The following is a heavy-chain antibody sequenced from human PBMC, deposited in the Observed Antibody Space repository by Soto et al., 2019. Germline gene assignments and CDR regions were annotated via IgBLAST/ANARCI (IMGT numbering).Heavy chain of an antibody. J-gene: IGHJ5*02. V-gene: IGHV1-2*02. CDR2: INPNSGGT. Sequence: GASVKVSCKASGYTFTGYYMHWVRQAPGQGLEWMGWINPNSGGTNYAQKFQGRVTMTRDTSTSTAYMELSRLRSDDTAVYYCARDPASFYYDILTGYQNWFDPWGQGTLVTVSS. CDR3: ARDPASFYYDILTGYQNWFDP. D-gene: IGHD3-9*01. CDR1: GYTFTGYY.